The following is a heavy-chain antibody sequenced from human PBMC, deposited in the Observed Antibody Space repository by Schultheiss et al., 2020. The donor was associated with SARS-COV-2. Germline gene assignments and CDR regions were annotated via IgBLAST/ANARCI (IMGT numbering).Heavy chain of an antibody. J-gene: IGHJ5*02. CDR3: ARGTPEYYYDSSGYGNWFDP. D-gene: IGHD3-22*01. CDR2: ISYDGSNK. CDR1: GFTFSSYG. Sequence: GESLKISCAASGFTFSSYGMHWVRQAPGKGLEWVAVISYDGSNKYYADSVKGRFTISRDNSKNTLYLQMNSLRAEDTAVYYCARGTPEYYYDSSGYGNWFDPWGQGTLVTVSS. V-gene: IGHV3-30*03.